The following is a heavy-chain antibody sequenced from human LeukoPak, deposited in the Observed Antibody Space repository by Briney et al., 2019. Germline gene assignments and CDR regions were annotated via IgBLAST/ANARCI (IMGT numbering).Heavy chain of an antibody. V-gene: IGHV4-59*08. CDR2: ISYSGST. CDR3: ARLIAVAGTLSFFDY. J-gene: IGHJ4*02. Sequence: PSETLSLTCTVSGGSISGYYWSWIRQPPGKGLECIRYISYSGSTYYNTSLKSRLTISVDTSKNQFSLKLNSVTAADTAVYYCARLIAVAGTLSFFDYWGQGILVTVSS. CDR1: GGSISGYY. D-gene: IGHD6-19*01.